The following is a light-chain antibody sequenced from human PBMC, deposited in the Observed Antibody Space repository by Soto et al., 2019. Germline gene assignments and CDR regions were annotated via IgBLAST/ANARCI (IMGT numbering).Light chain of an antibody. CDR3: QQRKNWPPLT. CDR1: QNVDIY. J-gene: IGKJ4*02. V-gene: IGKV3-11*01. CDR2: DAS. Sequence: ETVLTQSPATLSLSPGERATLSCRASQNVDIYVAWYQQRPGQAPRLLIYDASNRATGIPARFIGTGSGTDFTLNISRLEPEDFGIYYCQQRKNWPPLTFGGGTRVEIK.